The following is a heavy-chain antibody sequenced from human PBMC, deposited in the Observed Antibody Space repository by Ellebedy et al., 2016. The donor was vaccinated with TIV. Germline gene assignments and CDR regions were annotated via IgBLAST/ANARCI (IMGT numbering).Heavy chain of an antibody. CDR2: IIPILGIA. CDR1: GGTFSSYA. D-gene: IGHD3-10*01. J-gene: IGHJ3*02. Sequence: SVKVSCXASGGTFSSYAISWVRQAPGQGLEWMGRIIPILGIANYAQKFQGRVTITADKSTSTAYMELSSLRSEDTAVYYCAREGQVLLWFGEFSPLSGAFDIWGQGTMVTVSS. CDR3: AREGQVLLWFGEFSPLSGAFDI. V-gene: IGHV1-69*04.